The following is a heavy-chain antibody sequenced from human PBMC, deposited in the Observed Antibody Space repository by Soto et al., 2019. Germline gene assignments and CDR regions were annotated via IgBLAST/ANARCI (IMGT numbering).Heavy chain of an antibody. CDR3: ARDLGYYDSSGRRSAFDI. D-gene: IGHD3-22*01. CDR2: ISNERTNK. CDR1: GFTFSSLG. Sequence: GRSLRLSCAASGFTFSSLGMHRVRQAPGKGLEWVAAISNERTNKYYVDSVKGRFTISRDNAKNTLYLQMNSLRAEDTAVYYCARDLGYYDSSGRRSAFDIWGQGTMVTVSS. J-gene: IGHJ3*02. V-gene: IGHV3-30*04.